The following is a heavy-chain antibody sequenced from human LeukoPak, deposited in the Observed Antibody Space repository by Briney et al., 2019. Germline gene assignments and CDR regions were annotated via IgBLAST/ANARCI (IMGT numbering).Heavy chain of an antibody. CDR1: GGSISSYY. V-gene: IGHV4-59*01. CDR2: IYYSGST. Sequence: PSETLSLTCTVSGGSISSYYWSWIRQPPGKGLEWIGYIYYSGSTNYNPSLKSRVTISVDTSKNQFSLKLSSVTAADTAVYYCASINGYKAGKWFDPWGQGTLVTVSS. CDR3: ASINGYKAGKWFDP. J-gene: IGHJ5*02. D-gene: IGHD5-12*01.